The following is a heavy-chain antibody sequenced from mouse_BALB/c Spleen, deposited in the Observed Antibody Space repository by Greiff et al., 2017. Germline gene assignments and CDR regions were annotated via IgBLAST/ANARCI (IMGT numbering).Heavy chain of an antibody. Sequence: EVMLVESGGGLVKPGGSLKLSCAASGFTFSSYAMSWVRQTPEKRLEWVATISSGGSYTYYPDSVKGRFTISRDNAKNTLYLQMSSLRSEDTAMYYCARLTVVAKDAMDYWGQGTSVTVSS. CDR1: GFTFSSYA. D-gene: IGHD1-1*01. CDR3: ARLTVVAKDAMDY. CDR2: ISSGGSYT. V-gene: IGHV5-9-1*01. J-gene: IGHJ4*01.